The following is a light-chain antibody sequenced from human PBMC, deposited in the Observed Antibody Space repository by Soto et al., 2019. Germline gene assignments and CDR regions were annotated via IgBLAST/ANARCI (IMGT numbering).Light chain of an antibody. CDR3: QHYNSYSEA. V-gene: IGKV1-5*03. CDR2: KAS. Sequence: DVQMTQSPSTLSASVGDTVTVTCRASQSVSGWLAWYQQKPGKAPKLLIYKASTLKSGVPSRFSGSGSGTEFTLTISSLQPDDFATYYCQHYNSYSEAFGQGTKVDIK. J-gene: IGKJ1*01. CDR1: QSVSGW.